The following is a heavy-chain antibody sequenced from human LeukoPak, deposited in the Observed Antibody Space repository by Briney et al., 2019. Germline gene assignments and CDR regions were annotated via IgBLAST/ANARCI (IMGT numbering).Heavy chain of an antibody. J-gene: IGHJ4*02. CDR3: ARVLAVAGTPFDY. D-gene: IGHD6-19*01. V-gene: IGHV4-4*07. Sequence: SETLSLTCTVSGGSISSYHWSWIRQPAGKGLEWIGHIYTPGSTKYNPSLKSRVTMSVDTSKNQFSLKLSSVTAADTAVYYCARVLAVAGTPFDYWGQGTLVTVSS. CDR1: GGSISSYH. CDR2: IYTPGST.